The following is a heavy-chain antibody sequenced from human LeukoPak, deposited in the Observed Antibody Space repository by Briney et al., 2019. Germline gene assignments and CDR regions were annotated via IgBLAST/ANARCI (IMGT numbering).Heavy chain of an antibody. J-gene: IGHJ4*02. CDR3: AKDGFEAMVSYYFNS. V-gene: IGHV3-9*01. CDR2: ISWNSGSI. Sequence: GGSLRLSCAASGFTFDDYAMHWVRQAPGKGLEWVSGISWNSGSIGYADSVKGRFTISRDNAKNSLYLQMNSLRAEDTALYYCAKDGFEAMVSYYFNSWGQGTLVTVSS. D-gene: IGHD5-18*01. CDR1: GFTFDDYA.